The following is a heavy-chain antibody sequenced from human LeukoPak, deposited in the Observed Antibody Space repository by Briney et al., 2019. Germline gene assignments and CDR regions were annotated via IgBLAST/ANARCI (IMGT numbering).Heavy chain of an antibody. Sequence: PSETLSLTCSVSGGSISGYYWSWSRQPPGKGLEWIGYISYSGDTKYNPSLESRLTISVDTSKNQFSLKLSSVTAADTAVYFCTRDYYSTFDFWGQGTLVTVSS. CDR1: GGSISGYY. V-gene: IGHV4-59*01. CDR2: ISYSGDT. CDR3: TRDYYSTFDF. J-gene: IGHJ4*02. D-gene: IGHD4-11*01.